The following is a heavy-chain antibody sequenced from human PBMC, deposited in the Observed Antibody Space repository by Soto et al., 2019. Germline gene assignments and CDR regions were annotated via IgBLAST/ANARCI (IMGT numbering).Heavy chain of an antibody. D-gene: IGHD3-16*01. Sequence: LRLSCTTSGFTFGDYSLSWVRQAPGKGLEWVGFIRRNAYGGTTDYAASVKGRFTISRDDSKSIAYLQMNSLRTEDTALYYCTRASSLDFDFWGQGTLVTVSS. J-gene: IGHJ4*02. V-gene: IGHV3-49*04. CDR2: IRRNAYGGTT. CDR1: GFTFGDYS. CDR3: TRASSLDFDF.